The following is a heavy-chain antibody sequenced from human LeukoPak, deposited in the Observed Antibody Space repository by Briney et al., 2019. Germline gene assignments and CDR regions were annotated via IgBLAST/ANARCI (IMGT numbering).Heavy chain of an antibody. D-gene: IGHD3-22*01. Sequence: PSETLSLTCAVYGGSFSGYYGSWICQPPGKGLEWIGEINHSGSTNYNPSLKSRVTISVDTSKNQFSLKLSSVTAADTAVYYCATSRQYYYDSSGYHDWGQGTLVTVSS. V-gene: IGHV4-34*01. CDR3: ATSRQYYYDSSGYHD. CDR2: INHSGST. CDR1: GGSFSGYY. J-gene: IGHJ4*02.